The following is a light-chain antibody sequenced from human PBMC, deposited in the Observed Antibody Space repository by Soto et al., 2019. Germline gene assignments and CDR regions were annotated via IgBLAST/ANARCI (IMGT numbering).Light chain of an antibody. CDR3: SSYAGSNNLI. J-gene: IGLJ2*01. CDR2: DVN. V-gene: IGLV2-8*01. CDR1: SSDVGAYDY. Sequence: QSVLTQPPSASGSPGQSVTISCTGTSSDVGAYDYVSWYQQHTGKAPKLTIYDVNKRPSGVPDRFSGSKSGNTASLTVSGLQAEDEADYYCSSYAGSNNLIFGGGTKLTVL.